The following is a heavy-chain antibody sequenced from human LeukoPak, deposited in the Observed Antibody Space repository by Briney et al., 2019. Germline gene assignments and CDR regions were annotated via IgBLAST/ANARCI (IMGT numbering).Heavy chain of an antibody. CDR1: GGSISTSNYY. Sequence: PSETLSLTCTVSGGSISTSNYYWGWIRQPPGKGLEWIGNIFYSGSTYYSPSLRSRVTISVDTSKNQFSLKLSSVTAADTAVYYCARMVRNWFDPWGQGTLVTVSS. J-gene: IGHJ5*02. D-gene: IGHD2-8*01. CDR2: IFYSGST. V-gene: IGHV4-39*07. CDR3: ARMVRNWFDP.